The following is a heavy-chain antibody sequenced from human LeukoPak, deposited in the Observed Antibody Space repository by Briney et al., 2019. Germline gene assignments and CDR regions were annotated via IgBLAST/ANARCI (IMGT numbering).Heavy chain of an antibody. CDR2: LSYSGST. Sequence: SETLSLTCTVSGGSISSSNPYWGWIRQPPGKGLEWFGPLSYSGSTYYNPSLKSRISISVDTSKSQFSLRLSSVTATDTALYYCARHIQGANVCDYWGQGTPVTVPS. CDR3: ARHIQGANVCDY. CDR1: GGSISSSNPY. J-gene: IGHJ4*02. V-gene: IGHV4-39*01. D-gene: IGHD2-21*01.